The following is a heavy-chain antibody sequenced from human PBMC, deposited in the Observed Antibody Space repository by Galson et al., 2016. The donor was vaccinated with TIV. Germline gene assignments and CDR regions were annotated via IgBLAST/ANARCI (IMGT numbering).Heavy chain of an antibody. D-gene: IGHD2-21*01. J-gene: IGHJ6*02. V-gene: IGHV3-66*03. CDR2: FSNSDYT. Sequence: LRLSCAASGFSVSDNYINWVRQAPGKGLEWVSIFSNSDYTNYADSVKGRFTISRDNYKNTVYLHMSRMRAEDTAVYYCSRERRHCGNECFLRYYFGMDVWGQGTTVTVSS. CDR1: GFSVSDNY. CDR3: SRERRHCGNECFLRYYFGMDV.